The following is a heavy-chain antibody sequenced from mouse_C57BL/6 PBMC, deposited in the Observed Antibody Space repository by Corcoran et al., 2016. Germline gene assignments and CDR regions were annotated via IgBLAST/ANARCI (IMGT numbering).Heavy chain of an antibody. J-gene: IGHJ1*03. CDR3: ARSRIYYDYDYGYFDD. CDR1: GYTITDYY. CDR2: SFPGSGST. V-gene: IGHV1-75*01. Sequence: QVQLQQSGPELVKPGASVNISCTAAGYTITDYYKNWMQQRTGQGIEWIGWSFPGSGSTYYNEKFKGKATLTVDKSSSTAYMLLSSLTSEDSAVYFCARSRIYYDYDYGYFDDWGTGTTVTVSS. D-gene: IGHD2-4*01.